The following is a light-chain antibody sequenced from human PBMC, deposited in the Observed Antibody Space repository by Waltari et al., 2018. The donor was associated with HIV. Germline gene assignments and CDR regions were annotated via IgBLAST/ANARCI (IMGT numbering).Light chain of an antibody. CDR1: QSISSY. CDR3: QQSYSTPRT. J-gene: IGKJ1*01. Sequence: DIQMTQSPSSLSASVGYRVTITCRASQSISSYLNWYQQKPGKAPKLLIYAASSLQSGVPSRFSGSGSGTDFALTNSSLQPEDFAHYYCQQSYSTPRTFGQGTKVEIK. V-gene: IGKV1-39*01. CDR2: AAS.